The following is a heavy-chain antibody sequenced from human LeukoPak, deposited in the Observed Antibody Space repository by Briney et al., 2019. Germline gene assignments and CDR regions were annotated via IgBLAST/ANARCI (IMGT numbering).Heavy chain of an antibody. CDR1: GFTFSSFA. Sequence: GSLRLSCAASGFTFSSFAMSWVRQAPGKGLEWVSAISGSGGSTYYADSVKGRFTISRDNSKNTLYLKMNSLRAEDTAVYYCAKSHRDVVVRYYFDYWGQGTLVTVSS. J-gene: IGHJ4*02. D-gene: IGHD3-22*01. CDR2: ISGSGGST. V-gene: IGHV3-23*01. CDR3: AKSHRDVVVRYYFDY.